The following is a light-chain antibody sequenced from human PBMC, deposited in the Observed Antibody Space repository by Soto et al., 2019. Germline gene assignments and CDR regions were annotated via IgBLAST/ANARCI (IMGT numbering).Light chain of an antibody. CDR1: QDISNY. CDR2: DAS. J-gene: IGKJ1*01. Sequence: DIQMTPSPYSLSASVGDRVTITCQASQDISNYLNWYQQKPGKAPKLLIYDASSLESGVPSRFSGSGSGTEFTLTISSLQPDDFATYYCQQYNSYWTFCQGTKVDI. V-gene: IGKV1-5*01. CDR3: QQYNSYWT.